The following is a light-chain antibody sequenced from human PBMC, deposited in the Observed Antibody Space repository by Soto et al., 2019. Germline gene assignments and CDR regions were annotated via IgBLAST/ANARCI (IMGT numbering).Light chain of an antibody. CDR1: QNINNY. V-gene: IGKV1-33*01. CDR2: DAS. J-gene: IGKJ5*01. Sequence: DIQMTQSPSSLSASLLERVTIXCQASQNINNYLNWYQQKPGRAPKLLIYDASNLEAGVPSRFRGSGSGTDFTFTISRLQPEDIATYYCQQYENLPTFGQGTRLEIK. CDR3: QQYENLPT.